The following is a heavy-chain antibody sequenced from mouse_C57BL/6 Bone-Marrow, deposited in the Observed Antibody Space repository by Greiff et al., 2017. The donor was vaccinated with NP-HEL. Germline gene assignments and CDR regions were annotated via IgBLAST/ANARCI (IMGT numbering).Heavy chain of an antibody. CDR2: IYPGSGST. CDR1: GYTFTSYW. V-gene: IGHV1-55*01. D-gene: IGHD1-1*01. J-gene: IGHJ1*03. Sequence: QVQLKESGAELVKPGASVKMSCKASGYTFTSYWITWVKQRPGQGLEWIGDIYPGSGSTNYNEKFKSKATLTVDTSSSTAYMQLSSLTSEDSAVYYCARGATVVARYFEVWGTGTTVTVAS. CDR3: ARGATVVARYFEV.